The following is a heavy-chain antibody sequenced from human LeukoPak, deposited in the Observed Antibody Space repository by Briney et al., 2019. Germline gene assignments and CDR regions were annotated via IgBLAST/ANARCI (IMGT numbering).Heavy chain of an antibody. Sequence: SQTLSLACTVSGGSISSSDYYWSWIRQPPGKGLEWIGYIYYSGSTYYNPSLKSRVTISVDTSKNQFSLKLSSVTAADTTVYDCAGEASGSSDFDYWGQGTLVTVSS. CDR1: GGSISSSDYY. CDR3: AGEASGSSDFDY. V-gene: IGHV4-30-4*01. J-gene: IGHJ4*02. CDR2: IYYSGST. D-gene: IGHD3-10*01.